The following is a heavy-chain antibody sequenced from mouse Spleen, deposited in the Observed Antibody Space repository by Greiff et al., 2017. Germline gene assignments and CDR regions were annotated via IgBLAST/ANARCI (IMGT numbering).Heavy chain of an antibody. J-gene: IGHJ2*01. CDR3: TLPMITNFDY. V-gene: IGHV14-4*01. D-gene: IGHD2-4*01. CDR1: GFNIKDDY. Sequence: VQLQQSGAELVRPGASVKLSCTASGFNIKDDYMHWVKQRPEQGLEWIGWIDPENGDTEYASKFQGKATITADTSSNTAYLQLSSLTSEDTAVYYCTLPMITNFDYWGQGTTLTVSS. CDR2: IDPENGDT.